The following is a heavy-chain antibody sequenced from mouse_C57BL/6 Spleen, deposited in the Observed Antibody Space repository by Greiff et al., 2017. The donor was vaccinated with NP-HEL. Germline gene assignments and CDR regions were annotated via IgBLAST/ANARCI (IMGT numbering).Heavy chain of an antibody. CDR3: ARGLYYGNDVYFDY. J-gene: IGHJ2*01. CDR2: IDPSDSYT. D-gene: IGHD2-2*01. V-gene: IGHV1-69*01. CDR1: GYTFTSYW. Sequence: QVQLKQPGAELVMPGASVKLSCKASGYTFTSYWMHWVKQRPGQGLEWIGAIDPSDSYTNYNQKFKGKSTLTVDKSSSTAYMQLSSLTSEDSAVDYCARGLYYGNDVYFDYWGQGTTLTVSS.